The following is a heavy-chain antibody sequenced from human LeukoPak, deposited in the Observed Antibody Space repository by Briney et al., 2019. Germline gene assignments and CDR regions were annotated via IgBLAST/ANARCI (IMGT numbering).Heavy chain of an antibody. J-gene: IGHJ4*02. Sequence: PGGSLRLSCAASGFTFSSYAMHWVRQAPGKGLEYASAISSNGGSTYYANSVKGRFTISRDNSKNTLYLQMNSLRAEDTAVYYCARGNYGDSSGFDYWGQGTLVTVSS. D-gene: IGHD4-17*01. CDR3: ARGNYGDSSGFDY. CDR2: ISSNGGST. V-gene: IGHV3-64*01. CDR1: GFTFSSYA.